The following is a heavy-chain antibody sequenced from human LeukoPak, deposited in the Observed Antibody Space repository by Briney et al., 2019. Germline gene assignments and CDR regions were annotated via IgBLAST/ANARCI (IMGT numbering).Heavy chain of an antibody. D-gene: IGHD6-13*01. Sequence: SQTLSLTCAISGDSVSSNSAAWNWIRQSSSRGLEWLGRTYYRSKRYNDYAVSVKSRITINPDTSKNQFSLQLNSVTPEDTAVYYCARAAAGPTGNHWYFDLWGRGTLVTVSS. CDR2: TYYRSKRYN. J-gene: IGHJ2*01. CDR3: ARAAAGPTGNHWYFDL. CDR1: GDSVSSNSAA. V-gene: IGHV6-1*01.